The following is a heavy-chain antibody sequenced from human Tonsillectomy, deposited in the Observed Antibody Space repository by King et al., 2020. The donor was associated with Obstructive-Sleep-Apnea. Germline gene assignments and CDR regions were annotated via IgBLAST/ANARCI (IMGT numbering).Heavy chain of an antibody. D-gene: IGHD3-22*01. CDR3: ARDIPSSYDSSDSKGYFDL. V-gene: IGHV3-21*06. CDR2: IDSTSTYI. Sequence: DVQLVESGGGLVKPGGSLRLSCAASGFTFNTHGMNWVRQAPGKGLEWVSGIDSTSTYIYYADSVRGRFTISREYAKNSLSLQMNSLRAKDTAMYYCARDIPSSYDSSDSKGYFDLWGRGTLVTVSS. J-gene: IGHJ2*01. CDR1: GFTFNTHG.